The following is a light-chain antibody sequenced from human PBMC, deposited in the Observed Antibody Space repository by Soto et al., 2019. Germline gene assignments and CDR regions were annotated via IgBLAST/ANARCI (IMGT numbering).Light chain of an antibody. CDR1: QTISHY. Sequence: RTQPPSSLSASVGDRVTITCRASQTISHYLNCYQHKPGKAPNLLIYGASSLGTEVSSRFNGSGSGTEFTLSISSLQPEDVATYYCQQLDSFPLTFGQGTRLEI. CDR3: QQLDSFPLT. CDR2: GAS. J-gene: IGKJ5*01. V-gene: IGKV1-39*01.